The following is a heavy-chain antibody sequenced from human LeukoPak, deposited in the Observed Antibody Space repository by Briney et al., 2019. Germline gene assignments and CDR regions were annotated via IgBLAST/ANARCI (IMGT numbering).Heavy chain of an antibody. CDR1: GGSISSSSYY. J-gene: IGHJ4*02. CDR3: ARLGDYYDSSGYYQRYYFDY. D-gene: IGHD3-22*01. Sequence: PSETLSLTCTVSGGSISSSSYYWGWIRQPPGKGLEWIGSIYYSGSTYYNPSLKSRVTISVDTSKSQFSLKLSSVTAADTAVYYCARLGDYYDSSGYYQRYYFDYWGQGTLVTVSS. CDR2: IYYSGST. V-gene: IGHV4-39*01.